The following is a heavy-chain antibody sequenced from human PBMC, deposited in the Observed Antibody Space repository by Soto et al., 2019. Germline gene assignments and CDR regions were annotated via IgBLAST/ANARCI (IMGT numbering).Heavy chain of an antibody. CDR2: IYHSGST. Sequence: SETLSLTCAVSGGSIRSSNWWRWVSQPPGKGLEWIGEIYHSGSTNYNPSLKSRVTISVDKSKNQFSLKLSSVTAADTAVYYCARAPSYCISTSCYGYYYGMDVWGQGTTVTVSS. V-gene: IGHV4-4*02. D-gene: IGHD2-2*01. CDR1: GGSIRSSNW. CDR3: ARAPSYCISTSCYGYYYGMDV. J-gene: IGHJ6*02.